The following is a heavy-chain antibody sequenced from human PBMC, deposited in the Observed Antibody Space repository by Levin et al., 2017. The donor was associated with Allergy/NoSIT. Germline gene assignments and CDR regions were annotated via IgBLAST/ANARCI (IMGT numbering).Heavy chain of an antibody. D-gene: IGHD6-19*01. CDR2: TYYRSKWYN. V-gene: IGHV6-1*01. J-gene: IGHJ6*02. CDR1: GDSVSSNSAA. CDR3: ARDIMGTREYSSVGYYYYYGMDV. Sequence: SQTLSLTCAISGDSVSSNSAAWNWIRQSPSRGLEWLGRTYYRSKWYNDYAVSVKSRITINPDTSKNQFSLQLNSVTPEDTAVYYCARDIMGTREYSSVGYYYYYGMDVWGQGTTVTVSS.